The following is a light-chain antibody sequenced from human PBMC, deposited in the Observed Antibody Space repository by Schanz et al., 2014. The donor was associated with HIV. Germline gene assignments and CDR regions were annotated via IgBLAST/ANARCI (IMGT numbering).Light chain of an antibody. Sequence: ETVLTQSPGSLSLSPGDRATLSCRASQSLTTNYLAWYQQKRDQPPRLVIYATSTRAAGIPDRFSGSGSGTDFTLTISSLQPEDFATYYCQQFNSYPHTFGQGTKLEIK. CDR1: QSLTTNY. CDR2: ATS. J-gene: IGKJ2*01. CDR3: QQFNSYPHT. V-gene: IGKV3-20*01.